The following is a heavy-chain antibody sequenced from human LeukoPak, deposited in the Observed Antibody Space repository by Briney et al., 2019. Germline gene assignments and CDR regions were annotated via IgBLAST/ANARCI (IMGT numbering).Heavy chain of an antibody. CDR3: ARSGRVQLEWRFDY. CDR1: GFTFSSYG. V-gene: IGHV3-33*01. J-gene: IGHJ4*02. D-gene: IGHD1-1*01. CDR2: IWYDGSNK. Sequence: PGGSLRLSCAASGFTFSSYGMHWVRQAPGKGLEWVAVIWYDGSNKYYAESVKGRFTISRDNSKNTPYLQMNSLRAEDTAVYYCARSGRVQLEWRFDYWGQGTLVTVSS.